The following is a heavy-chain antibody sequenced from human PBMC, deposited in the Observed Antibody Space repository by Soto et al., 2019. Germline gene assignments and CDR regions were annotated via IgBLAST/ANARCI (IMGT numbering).Heavy chain of an antibody. J-gene: IGHJ4*02. D-gene: IGHD4-17*01. CDR2: ISAYNGNT. Sequence: QVQLVQSGAEVKKPGASVKLSCKASGYTFTSYAISWVRQAPGPGLEMMGWISAYNGNTNYAQKPQGRVTMITDTSTSIAYMELRSLRSDDRAVYYCARDAPPVDYWGQGTLVTVSS. CDR3: ARDAPPVDY. V-gene: IGHV1-18*01. CDR1: GYTFTSYA.